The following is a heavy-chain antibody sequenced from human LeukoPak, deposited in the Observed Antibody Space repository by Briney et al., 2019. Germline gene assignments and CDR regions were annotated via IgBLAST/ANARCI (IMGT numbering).Heavy chain of an antibody. V-gene: IGHV4-61*02. J-gene: IGHJ4*02. CDR1: GGSISSGSYY. CDR3: ARESRRPGYFDY. Sequence: SETLSLTCTVSGGSISSGSYYWSWIRQPAGKGLEWIGRIHTSGSTNYNPSLKSRVTISVDTSKNQFSLKLSSVTAADTAVYYCARESRRPGYFDYWGQGTLVTVSS. CDR2: IHTSGST.